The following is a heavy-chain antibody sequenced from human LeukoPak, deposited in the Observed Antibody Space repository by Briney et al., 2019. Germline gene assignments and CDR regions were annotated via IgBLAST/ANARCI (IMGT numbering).Heavy chain of an antibody. D-gene: IGHD6-19*01. Sequence: GGSLRLSCAASGFTFSSYWMHWVRQAPGKGLVWVSYINSGGTSTNYADSVKGRFTISRDNAKNTLYLQMNSLRAEDTAVYYCARGGGYSSGANDYWGQGTLVTVSS. CDR2: INSGGTST. V-gene: IGHV3-74*01. CDR1: GFTFSSYW. CDR3: ARGGGYSSGANDY. J-gene: IGHJ4*02.